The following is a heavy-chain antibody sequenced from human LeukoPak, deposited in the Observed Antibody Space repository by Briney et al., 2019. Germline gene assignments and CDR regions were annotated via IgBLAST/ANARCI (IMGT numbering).Heavy chain of an antibody. CDR1: GGSFSGYY. V-gene: IGHV4-34*01. CDR2: INHSGST. CDR3: ARPDGRYCSSTSCPGRYYFDY. D-gene: IGHD2-2*01. Sequence: SETLSLTCAVYGGSFSGYYWSWIRQPPGKGLEWIGEINHSGSTNYNPSLKSRVTISVDTSKNQFSLKLSSVTAADTAVYYCARPDGRYCSSTSCPGRYYFDYWGQGTLVTVSS. J-gene: IGHJ4*02.